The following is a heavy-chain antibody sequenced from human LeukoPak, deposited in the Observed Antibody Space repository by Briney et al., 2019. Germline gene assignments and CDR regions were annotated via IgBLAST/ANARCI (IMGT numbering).Heavy chain of an antibody. V-gene: IGHV3-30*18. J-gene: IGHJ4*02. CDR1: GFTFSSYG. D-gene: IGHD3-10*01. Sequence: GGSLRLSCAASGFTFSSYGMHWVRQAPGKGLEWVAVISYDGSNKYYADSVKGRFTISRDNSKNTLYLQMNSLRAEDTAVYYCAKGHHYGSGSINDYWGQGTLVTVSS. CDR3: AKGHHYGSGSINDY. CDR2: ISYDGSNK.